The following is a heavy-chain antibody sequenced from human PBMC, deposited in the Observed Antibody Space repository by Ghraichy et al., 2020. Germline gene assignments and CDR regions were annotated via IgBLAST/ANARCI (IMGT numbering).Heavy chain of an antibody. CDR1: GFTFSDNW. D-gene: IGHD5-18*01. CDR3: ARDWRGYSFGC. V-gene: IGHV3-7*01. CDR2: IKQDGNEK. Sequence: GGSLRLSCVVSGFTFSDNWMSWVRPTPGKGLEWVANIKQDGNEKYYVDSVKGRFTVSRDNAKNSLYLQMNSLRAEDTGVYYCARDWRGYSFGCWGQGTLVTVSS. J-gene: IGHJ4*02.